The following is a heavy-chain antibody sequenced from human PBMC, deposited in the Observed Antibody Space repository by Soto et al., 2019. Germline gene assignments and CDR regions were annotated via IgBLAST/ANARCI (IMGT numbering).Heavy chain of an antibody. CDR3: ASRPHGDPFYLCS. D-gene: IGHD2-21*01. CDR2: ISADSGNT. Sequence: QVQLVQSGAEVKEPGASVKVSCKASGYTSTTSYGISWVRQAPGQGLEWMGWISADSGNTNYAQKFRGRVTMTTEASASTVYMQMRSLRSEDTAIYYCASRPHGDPFYLCSWGQGTLVTVSS. CDR1: GYTSTTSYG. V-gene: IGHV1-18*01. J-gene: IGHJ5*02.